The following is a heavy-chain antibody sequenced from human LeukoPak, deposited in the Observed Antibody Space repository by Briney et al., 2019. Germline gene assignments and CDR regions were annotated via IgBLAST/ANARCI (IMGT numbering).Heavy chain of an antibody. D-gene: IGHD6-19*01. V-gene: IGHV4-59*01. J-gene: IGHJ5*02. CDR3: ARGPSIAVAGTRNWFDP. CDR1: GGSISSYC. CDR2: IYYSGST. Sequence: SETLSLTCTVSGGSISSYCWSWIRQPPGKGQEWIGYIYYSGSTNYNPSLKSRVTISVDTSKNQFSLKLSSVTAADTAVYYCARGPSIAVAGTRNWFDPWGQGTLVTVSS.